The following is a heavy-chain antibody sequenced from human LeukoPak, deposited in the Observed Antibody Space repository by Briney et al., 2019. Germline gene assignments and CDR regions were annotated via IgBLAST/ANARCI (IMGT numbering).Heavy chain of an antibody. CDR1: GGSFSGYY. CDR2: INHSGST. J-gene: IGHJ4*02. Sequence: SETLSLTCAVYGGSFSGYYWSWIRQPPGKGLEWIGEINHSGSTNYNPSLKSRVTISVDTSKNQFSLKLSSVTAADTAAYYCASGYSSGLMDYWGQGTLVTVSS. CDR3: ASGYSSGLMDY. V-gene: IGHV4-34*01. D-gene: IGHD6-19*01.